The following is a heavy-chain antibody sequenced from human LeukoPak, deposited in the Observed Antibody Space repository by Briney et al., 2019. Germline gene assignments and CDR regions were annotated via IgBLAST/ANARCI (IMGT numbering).Heavy chain of an antibody. J-gene: IGHJ4*02. V-gene: IGHV1-2*06. CDR3: AGPGSTGTTGFHQ. Sequence: GASVKVSCKASGYTFIDYYIHWVRQAPGQGLEWMGRINPNSGNTNSARKFQGRVTMTRDTSISTAYMELSRLRSDGTAVYYCAGPGSTGTTGFHQWGQGTLVTVSS. CDR1: GYTFIDYY. D-gene: IGHD1-1*01. CDR2: INPNSGNT.